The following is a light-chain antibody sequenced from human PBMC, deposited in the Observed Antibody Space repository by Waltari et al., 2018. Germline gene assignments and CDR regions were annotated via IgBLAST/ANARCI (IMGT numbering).Light chain of an antibody. CDR1: KLREKY. CDR3: QAWDGSSSTVV. J-gene: IGLJ2*01. Sequence: SYEVTQPPSVSVSPGQTASITCSGDKLREKYVSWYQQKPGQSPVVVIYEDDDRPSGIPERFSGSNFGNTATLTISGTQAMDEADYYCQAWDGSSSTVVFGGGTKVIVL. CDR2: EDD. V-gene: IGLV3-1*01.